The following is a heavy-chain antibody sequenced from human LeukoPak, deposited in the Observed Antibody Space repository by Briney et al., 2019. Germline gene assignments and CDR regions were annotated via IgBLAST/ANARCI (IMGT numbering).Heavy chain of an antibody. CDR1: VGSISSYY. CDR2: IYYSGST. CDR3: ARHELAGSSWYPSSYFDY. Sequence: SETLSLTCTVSVGSISSYYWSWIRQPPGKGLEWIGYIYYSGSTNYNPSLKSRVTISVDTSKNQFSLKLSSVTAADTAVYYCARHELAGSSWYPSSYFDYWGQGTLVTVSS. D-gene: IGHD6-13*01. J-gene: IGHJ4*02. V-gene: IGHV4-59*08.